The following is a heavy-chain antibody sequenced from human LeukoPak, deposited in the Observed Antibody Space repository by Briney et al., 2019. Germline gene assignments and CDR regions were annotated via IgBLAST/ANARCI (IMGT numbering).Heavy chain of an antibody. V-gene: IGHV3-11*01. CDR3: ARDVHIN. D-gene: IGHD2-21*01. CDR2: ISSSGGTI. J-gene: IGHJ4*02. CDR1: GFTFSDYY. Sequence: GGSLRLSCAASGFTFSDYYMSWLRQAPGKGLEWVSSISSSGGTIYYADSVKGRFTISRDNAKNSLYLQMNSLRAEDTAVYYCARDVHINWGQGTLVTVSS.